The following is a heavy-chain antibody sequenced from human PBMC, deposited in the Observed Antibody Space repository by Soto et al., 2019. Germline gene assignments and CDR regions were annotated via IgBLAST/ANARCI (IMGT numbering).Heavy chain of an antibody. D-gene: IGHD1-26*01. J-gene: IGHJ4*02. Sequence: SETLSLTCTVSGGSISSYYWSWIRQPPGKGLEWIGYIYYSGSTNYNPSLKSRVTISVDTSKNQFSLKLSSVTAADTAVYYCARSLGSIVASFDYWGQGTLVTVSS. CDR1: GGSISSYY. CDR3: ARSLGSIVASFDY. CDR2: IYYSGST. V-gene: IGHV4-59*01.